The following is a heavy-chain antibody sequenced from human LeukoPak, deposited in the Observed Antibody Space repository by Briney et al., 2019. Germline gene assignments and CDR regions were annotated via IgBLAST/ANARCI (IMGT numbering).Heavy chain of an antibody. V-gene: IGHV1-58*02. D-gene: IGHD3-22*01. CDR3: AADYYDSSGYYQDY. J-gene: IGHJ4*02. CDR1: GFTFTSSA. CDR2: IVVGSGNT. Sequence: ASETVSCKASGFTFTSSAMQWVRQARGQRLEWIGWIVVGSGNTNYAQKFQERVTITRDMSTSTAYMELSSLRSEDTAVYYCAADYYDSSGYYQDYWGQGTLVTVSS.